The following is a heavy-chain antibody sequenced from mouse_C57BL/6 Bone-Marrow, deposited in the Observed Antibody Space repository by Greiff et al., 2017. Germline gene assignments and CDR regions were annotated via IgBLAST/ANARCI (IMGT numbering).Heavy chain of an antibody. V-gene: IGHV14-4*01. J-gene: IGHJ4*01. Sequence: EVQLQQSGAELVRPGASVKLSCTASGFNIKDDYMHWVKQRPEQGLEWIGWIDPENGDTEYASKFQGKATITADTSSTTAHLQRSSLTSEDTAVYYCTTYTRDYGGQGTSVTVSS. CDR1: GFNIKDDY. CDR3: TTYTRDY. CDR2: IDPENGDT.